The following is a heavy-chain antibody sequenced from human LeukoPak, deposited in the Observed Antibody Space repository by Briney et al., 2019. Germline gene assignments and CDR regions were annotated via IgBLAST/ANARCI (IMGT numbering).Heavy chain of an antibody. CDR1: GFIVSSDY. V-gene: IGHV3-53*01. J-gene: IGHJ4*02. D-gene: IGHD2-8*02. CDR2: IYSGGST. Sequence: PGGSLRLSCAASGFIVSSDYISWVRQTPGKGLEWASVIYSGGSTFYADSVKGRFTISRDNSKNTVYLQMNSLRAEDTAVYYCASGGKCCTGGACYGDWGQGTLVTVSS. CDR3: ASGGKCCTGGACYGD.